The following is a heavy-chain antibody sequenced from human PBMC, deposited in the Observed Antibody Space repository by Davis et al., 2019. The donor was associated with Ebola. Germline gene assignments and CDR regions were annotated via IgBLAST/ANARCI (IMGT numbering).Heavy chain of an antibody. D-gene: IGHD5-24*01. V-gene: IGHV3-64D*08. J-gene: IGHJ4*02. CDR3: VKDRRDGYNPFDY. Sequence: GGSLRLSCSASGFTFSSYAMHWVRQAPGKGLEYVSAISSNGGSTYYADSVKGRFTISRDNSKNTLYRQMSSLRAEDTAVYYCVKDRRDGYNPFDYWGQGTLVTVSS. CDR2: ISSNGGST. CDR1: GFTFSSYA.